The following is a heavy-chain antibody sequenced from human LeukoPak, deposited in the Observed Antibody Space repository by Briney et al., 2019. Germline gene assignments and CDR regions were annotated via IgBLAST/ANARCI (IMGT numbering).Heavy chain of an antibody. J-gene: IGHJ6*04. V-gene: IGHV3-21*01. CDR1: RFTFSSYS. Sequence: GGSLRHACAASRFTFSSYSMNWVRQAPGKGLEWVSSISSSSSYIYYADSVKGRFTISRDNAKNSLYLQMNSLRAEDTAVYYCAELGITMIGGVWGKGTTVTISS. CDR3: AELGITMIGGV. D-gene: IGHD3-10*02. CDR2: ISSSSSYI.